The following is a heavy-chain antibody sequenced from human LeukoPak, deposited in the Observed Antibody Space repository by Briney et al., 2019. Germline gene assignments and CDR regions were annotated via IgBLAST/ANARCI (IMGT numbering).Heavy chain of an antibody. CDR3: AKHSGTYTDYGFDY. Sequence: PGGSLRLSCVASGFTFNTYAMSWVRQAPGKGLEWVSAISGSGSSTYYTDSVKGRFTISRDNSKNTLYLQMNSLRAEDTAVYYCAKHSGTYTDYGFDYWGQGTLVTVSS. D-gene: IGHD3-10*01. J-gene: IGHJ4*02. CDR1: GFTFNTYA. V-gene: IGHV3-23*01. CDR2: ISGSGSST.